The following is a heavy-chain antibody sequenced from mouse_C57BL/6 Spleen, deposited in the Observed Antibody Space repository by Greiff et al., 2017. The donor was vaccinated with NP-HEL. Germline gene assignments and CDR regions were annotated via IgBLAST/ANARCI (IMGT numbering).Heavy chain of an antibody. CDR3: ARGFITTVVAARWYFDV. CDR2: INPNNGGT. J-gene: IGHJ1*03. CDR1: GYTFTDYN. V-gene: IGHV1-18*01. D-gene: IGHD1-1*01. Sequence: VQLQQSGPELVKPGASVKIPCKASGYTFTDYNMDWVKQSHGKSLEWIGDINPNNGGTIYNQKFKGKATLTVDKSSSTAYMELRSLTSEDTAVYYCARGFITTVVAARWYFDVWGTGTTVTVSS.